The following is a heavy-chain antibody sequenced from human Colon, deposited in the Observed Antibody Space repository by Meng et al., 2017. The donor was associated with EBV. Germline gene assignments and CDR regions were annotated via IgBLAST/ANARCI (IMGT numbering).Heavy chain of an antibody. CDR3: ARLYPADQWLLTSDTSEY. CDR1: GGSLSGHY. D-gene: IGHD6-19*01. J-gene: IGHJ4*02. V-gene: IGHV4-34*01. CDR2: INHSGST. Sequence: WGAGLLKPSGSLPPPAAVYGGSLSGHYWTWIRQPPGKGLEWIGEINHSGSTNYNPSLKSRVTISTDTSKNQFSLKVKSVTAADTAVYFCARLYPADQWLLTSDTSEYWGQGTLVTVSS.